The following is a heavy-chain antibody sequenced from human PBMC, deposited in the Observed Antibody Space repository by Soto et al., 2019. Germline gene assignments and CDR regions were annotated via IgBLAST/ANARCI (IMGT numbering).Heavy chain of an antibody. V-gene: IGHV3-23*01. CDR2: ISGSGGST. J-gene: IGHJ6*02. D-gene: IGHD3-22*01. CDR1: GFTFSSYA. Sequence: EVQLLESGGGLVQPGGSLRLSCAASGFTFSSYAMSWVRQAPGKGLEWVSAISGSGGSTYYADSVKGRFTISRDNSKNTLYLQMKSLRAEETAVYYCAKGPAPSYDSSGQNYNTPMDVWGQGTTVTVS. CDR3: AKGPAPSYDSSGQNYNTPMDV.